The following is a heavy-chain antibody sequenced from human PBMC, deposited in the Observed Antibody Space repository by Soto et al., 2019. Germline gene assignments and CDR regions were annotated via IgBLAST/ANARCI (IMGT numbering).Heavy chain of an antibody. J-gene: IGHJ5*02. CDR2: IFYTGST. CDR1: SDSISSSTYY. D-gene: IGHD2-2*01. V-gene: IGHV4-39*01. Sequence: QLQLQESGPGLVKPSETLSLTCTVSSDSISSSTYYWGWIRQPPGKGLEWIGTIFYTGSTYYNPSLTSRVTISVDTSKNQFSLRLSSVTAADTAVYYCARQGRVVIPSTMAKWFDPWGQGTLVTVSS. CDR3: ARQGRVVIPSTMAKWFDP.